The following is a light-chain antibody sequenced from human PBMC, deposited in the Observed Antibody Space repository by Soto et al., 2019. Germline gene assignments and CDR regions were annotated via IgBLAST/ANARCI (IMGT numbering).Light chain of an antibody. Sequence: EIVLTQSPGTLSLSPGERATLSCRASQSVSSSYLAWYQQKPGQAPRLLIYGASSRATGIPDRFSGNASGTDFTRTISRREPEDFAVYYCHQRMYWPPVTWTSGQGTKVDI. J-gene: IGKJ1*01. CDR1: QSVSSSY. V-gene: IGKV3D-20*02. CDR2: GAS. CDR3: HQRMYWPPVTWT.